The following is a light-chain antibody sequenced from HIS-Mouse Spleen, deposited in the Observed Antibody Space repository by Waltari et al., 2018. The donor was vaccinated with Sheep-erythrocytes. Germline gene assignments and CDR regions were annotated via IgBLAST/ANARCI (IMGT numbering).Light chain of an antibody. Sequence: SYELTQPPSVSVSPGQTARITCSGDALPTQYAYWYQQKPGPAPVVVIHKDSERPSGIPERFSGSSSGTTVTLTISGVQAEDEADYYCQSADSSGTYVFGTGTKVTVL. J-gene: IGLJ1*01. V-gene: IGLV3-25*03. CDR1: ALPTQY. CDR2: KDS. CDR3: QSADSSGTYV.